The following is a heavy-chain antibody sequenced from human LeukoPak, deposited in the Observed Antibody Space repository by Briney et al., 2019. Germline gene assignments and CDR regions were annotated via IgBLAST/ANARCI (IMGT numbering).Heavy chain of an antibody. V-gene: IGHV3-48*03. CDR3: ARANLDAFDI. CDR2: ISSSGSTV. CDR1: GFTFSSYE. Sequence: GGPLRLSCAASGFTFSSYEMNWVRQAPGKGLEWLSYISSSGSTVHYADSVRGRFTISRDNAENSLYVQMNSLRAEDTAIYYCARANLDAFDIWGQGTMVTVSS. J-gene: IGHJ3*02.